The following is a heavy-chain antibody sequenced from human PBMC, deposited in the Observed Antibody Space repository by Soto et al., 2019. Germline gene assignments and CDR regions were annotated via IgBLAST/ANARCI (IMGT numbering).Heavy chain of an antibody. Sequence: GGSLRLSCAASGFTFSSYAMSWVRQAPGKGLEWVSAISGSGGSTYYADSVKGRFTISRDNSKNTLYLQMNSLRAEDTAVYYCAKVRGDTRSRLDAFDIWGQGTMVTVSS. V-gene: IGHV3-23*01. CDR2: ISGSGGST. CDR1: GFTFSSYA. CDR3: AKVRGDTRSRLDAFDI. D-gene: IGHD5-18*01. J-gene: IGHJ3*02.